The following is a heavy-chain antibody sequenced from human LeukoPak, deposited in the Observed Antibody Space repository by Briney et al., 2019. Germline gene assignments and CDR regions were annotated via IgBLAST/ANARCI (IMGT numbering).Heavy chain of an antibody. J-gene: IGHJ4*02. CDR2: ISGGGRST. Sequence: GGSLRLSCAASGFTFSNYGMSWVRQAPGMGLEWVSAISGGGRSTYYTDSVRGRFTISRDNSKNTLYLQVNSLSAEDTAVYYCARGSSVVVTQTYYFDYWGQGTLVTVSS. CDR3: ARGSSVVVTQTYYFDY. V-gene: IGHV3-23*01. D-gene: IGHD2-21*02. CDR1: GFTFSNYG.